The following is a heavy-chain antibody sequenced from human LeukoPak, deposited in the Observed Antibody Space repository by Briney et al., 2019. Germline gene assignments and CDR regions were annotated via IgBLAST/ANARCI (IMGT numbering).Heavy chain of an antibody. CDR2: ISSSGSTI. Sequence: GGSLRLSCAASGFTFNDYYMSWIRQAPGKGLEWVSYISSSGSTIYYADSVKGRFTISRDNAKNSLYLQMNSLRAEDTAVYYCANTRNIYSYGWDYWGQGTLVTVSS. CDR1: GFTFNDYY. D-gene: IGHD5-18*01. J-gene: IGHJ4*02. V-gene: IGHV3-11*01. CDR3: ANTRNIYSYGWDY.